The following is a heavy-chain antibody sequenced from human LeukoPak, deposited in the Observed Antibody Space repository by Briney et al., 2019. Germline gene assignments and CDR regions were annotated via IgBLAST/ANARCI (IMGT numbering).Heavy chain of an antibody. CDR3: ARQKYYYDSSGYYFPFDY. D-gene: IGHD3-22*01. Sequence: PGGSLRLSCAASGFTFNSYWMSWVRQAPGKGLEWVANIKQDVNEKYYVDSVKGRFTISRDNAKNSLYLQMNSLRAEDTAVYYCARQKYYYDSSGYYFPFDYWGQGTLVTVSS. J-gene: IGHJ4*02. CDR1: GFTFNSYW. CDR2: IKQDVNEK. V-gene: IGHV3-7*01.